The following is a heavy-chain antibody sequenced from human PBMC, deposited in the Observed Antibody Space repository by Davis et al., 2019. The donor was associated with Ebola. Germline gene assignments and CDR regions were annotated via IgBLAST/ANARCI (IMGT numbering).Heavy chain of an antibody. V-gene: IGHV4-34*01. CDR3: ARKKGVAQGALWYYYYGMDV. Sequence: SETLSLTCAVSGGSFIGHYWTWVRQLPGKGLEWIGEINHSGITNYNPSLRSPVTISVDTAKNHFSLNLSPVTAADTAVYYCARKKGVAQGALWYYYYGMDVWGQGTTVTVSS. CDR2: INHSGIT. CDR1: GGSFIGHY. D-gene: IGHD3-10*01. J-gene: IGHJ6*02.